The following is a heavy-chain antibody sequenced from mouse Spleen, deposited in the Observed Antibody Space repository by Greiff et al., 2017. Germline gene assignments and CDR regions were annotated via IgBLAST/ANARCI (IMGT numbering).Heavy chain of an antibody. CDR1: GYAFSSSW. J-gene: IGHJ4*01. V-gene: IGHV1-82*01. D-gene: IGHD1-1*01. CDR2: IYPGDGDT. Sequence: LVESGPELVKPGASVKISCKASGYAFSSSWMNWVKQRPGKGLEWIGRIYPGDGDTNYNGKFKGKATLTADKSSSTAYMQLSSLTSEDSAVYFCARVLYYYGSSPYAMDYWGQGTSVTVSS. CDR3: ARVLYYYGSSPYAMDY.